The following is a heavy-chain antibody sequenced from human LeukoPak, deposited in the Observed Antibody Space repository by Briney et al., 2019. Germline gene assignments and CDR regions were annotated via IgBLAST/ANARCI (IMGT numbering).Heavy chain of an antibody. CDR2: INSDGSST. V-gene: IGHV3-74*01. CDR3: AREGYDFWSGCLDY. D-gene: IGHD3-3*01. J-gene: IGHJ4*02. Sequence: PGGSLRLSCAASGFTFSSYWMHWVRQAPGKGLVWVSRINSDGSSTSYADSVKGRFTISRDNAKNSLYLQMNSLRAEDTAVYYCAREGYDFWSGCLDYWGQGTLVTVSS. CDR1: GFTFSSYW.